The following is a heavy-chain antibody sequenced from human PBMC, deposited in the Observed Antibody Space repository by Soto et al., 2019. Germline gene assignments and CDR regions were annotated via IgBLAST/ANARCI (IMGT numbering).Heavy chain of an antibody. D-gene: IGHD2-21*02. V-gene: IGHV4-31*03. Sequence: QVQLQQSGPGLLKPSQILSLTCTVSGDSIGGVGYWSRIRQFPGRGLEWIGCISSSGSTYYNPALNNRISLSLDTSQNQFSLKLLSVTAADTAIYYCARSGVTGIVIPSHWFDPWGQGTLVTVSS. CDR1: GDSIGGVGY. CDR3: ARSGVTGIVIPSHWFDP. CDR2: ISSSGST. J-gene: IGHJ5*02.